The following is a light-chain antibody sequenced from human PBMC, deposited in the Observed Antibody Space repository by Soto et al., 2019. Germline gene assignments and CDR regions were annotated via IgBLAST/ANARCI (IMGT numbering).Light chain of an antibody. J-gene: IGKJ1*01. Sequence: DIVMTQSPLSLPVTPGEPASISCRSSQSLLHSNGYNYLDWYLQKPGQPPQLLIYLGSNRASGVPDRFSSSGSGTDFTLKISRVEAEDVGVYYCMQALEAPRTFGQGTKVE. CDR2: LGS. CDR1: QSLLHSNGYNY. CDR3: MQALEAPRT. V-gene: IGKV2-28*01.